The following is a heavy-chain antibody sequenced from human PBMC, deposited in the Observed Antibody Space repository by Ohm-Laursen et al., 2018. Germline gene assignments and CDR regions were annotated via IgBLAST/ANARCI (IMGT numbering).Heavy chain of an antibody. V-gene: IGHV3-72*01. CDR3: AKFNADYP. CDR2: SRHKENNYST. D-gene: IGHD4-17*01. Sequence: SLRLSCAASGFNLTDHYMDWVRQAPGKGLEWVGRSRHKENNYSTVYAASVRGRFTISRDESKNEVYLQMKSLKTGDAAVYYCAKFNADYPWGQGTLVSVSS. J-gene: IGHJ4*02. CDR1: GFNLTDHY.